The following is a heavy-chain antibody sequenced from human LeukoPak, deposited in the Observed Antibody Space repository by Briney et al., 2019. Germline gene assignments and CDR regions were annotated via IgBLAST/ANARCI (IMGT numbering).Heavy chain of an antibody. CDR2: INSDGSST. Sequence: GRSLRLSCAASGFTFSSYGMNWVRQAPGKGLVWVSRINSDGSSTSYADSVKGRFTISRDTSKNTLFLQMNSLRADDTAIYYCAKAAVYSRNWTPFDDWGQGTLVTVSS. CDR1: GFTFSSYG. J-gene: IGHJ4*02. D-gene: IGHD6-13*01. CDR3: AKAAVYSRNWTPFDD. V-gene: IGHV3-74*01.